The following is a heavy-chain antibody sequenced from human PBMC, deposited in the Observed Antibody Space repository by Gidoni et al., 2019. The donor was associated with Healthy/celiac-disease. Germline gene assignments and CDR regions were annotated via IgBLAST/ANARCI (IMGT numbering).Heavy chain of an antibody. CDR2: PIFGTA. J-gene: IGHJ6*02. V-gene: IGHV1-69*01. Sequence: PIFGTANYAQKFQSRVTITANESTSTAYMELSSLRSEDTAVYYRARSDSGSARGYYYYYGMDVWGQGTTVTVSS. D-gene: IGHD3-10*01. CDR3: ARSDSGSARGYYYYYGMDV.